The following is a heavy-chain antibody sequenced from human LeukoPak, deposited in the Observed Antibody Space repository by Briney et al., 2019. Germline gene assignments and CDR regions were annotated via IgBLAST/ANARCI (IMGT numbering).Heavy chain of an antibody. CDR1: GFTFNTYS. Sequence: QPGGSLRLSCAASGFTFNTYSMNWVRQAPGKGLGWLAYIRSSPSAIYYADSVMGRFTISTDIAGNSLYLQMNSLRGEDTAVYYCVRDRFFSFDYWGQGTVVTVSS. CDR3: VRDRFFSFDY. V-gene: IGHV3-48*01. J-gene: IGHJ4*02. CDR2: IRSSPSAI.